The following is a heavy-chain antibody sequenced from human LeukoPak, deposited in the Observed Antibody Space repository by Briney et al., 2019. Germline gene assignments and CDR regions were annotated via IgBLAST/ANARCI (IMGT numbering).Heavy chain of an antibody. V-gene: IGHV4-39*07. CDR3: AREEYSSDWYGHDS. J-gene: IGHJ4*02. CDR1: GGSISNTNYY. D-gene: IGHD6-13*01. Sequence: SETLSLTCTVSGGSISNTNYYWAWIRQPPGRGLEWIGSTYYTGTIFDNPSLKSRVTLSVDTSKNQFSLRLTSVTAADTAFYYCAREEYSSDWYGHDSWGQGTLVTVSS. CDR2: TYYTGTI.